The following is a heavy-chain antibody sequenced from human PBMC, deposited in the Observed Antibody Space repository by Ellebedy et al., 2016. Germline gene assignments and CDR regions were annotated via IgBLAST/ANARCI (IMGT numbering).Heavy chain of an antibody. CDR3: ARRGLRFVSYFALDV. Sequence: ASVKVSCXASGYTFTSYGVSWVRQAPGQGLEWMGWISAYNGNTNYAQKLQGRVTMTTDTSTSTAYMELRSLRSDDTAVYYCARRGLRFVSYFALDVWGQGTTVTVSS. V-gene: IGHV1-18*01. J-gene: IGHJ6*02. CDR2: ISAYNGNT. D-gene: IGHD2-21*02. CDR1: GYTFTSYG.